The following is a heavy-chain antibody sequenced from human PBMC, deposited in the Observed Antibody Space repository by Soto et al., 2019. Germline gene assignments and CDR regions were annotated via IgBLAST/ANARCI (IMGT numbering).Heavy chain of an antibody. CDR1: GYTFTSYD. CDR3: ARGSPPGNSGYDLYYYYYYMDV. Sequence: ASVKVSCKASGYTFTSYDINWVRQATGQGLEWMGWMNPNSGNTGYAQKFQGRVTMTRNTSISTAYMELGSLRSEDTAVYYCARGSPPGNSGYDLYYYYYYMDVWGKGTTVTVSS. V-gene: IGHV1-8*01. D-gene: IGHD5-12*01. J-gene: IGHJ6*03. CDR2: MNPNSGNT.